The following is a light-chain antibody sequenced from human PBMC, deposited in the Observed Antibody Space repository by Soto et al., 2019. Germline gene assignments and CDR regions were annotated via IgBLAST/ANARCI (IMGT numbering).Light chain of an antibody. Sequence: IVLTQSPGTLSLTPGERATLSCRASQSVSSSYLAWYQRKPGQAPRLLIHGASTRAAGISDRFSGSGSGTDFTLTISRLEPEDFAVYYCQQYGSSPPWTFGQGTNVDI. J-gene: IGKJ1*01. CDR2: GAS. V-gene: IGKV3-20*01. CDR3: QQYGSSPPWT. CDR1: QSVSSSY.